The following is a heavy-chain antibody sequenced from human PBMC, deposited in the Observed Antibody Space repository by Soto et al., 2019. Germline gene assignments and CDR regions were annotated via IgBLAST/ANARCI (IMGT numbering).Heavy chain of an antibody. CDR2: TYYRSTRWYN. CDR1: GDSVSSNSAA. D-gene: IGHD1-7*01. V-gene: IGHV6-1*01. J-gene: IGHJ6*03. CDR3: AGTNSLQWYYMDV. Sequence: PSQTLSLTCAISGDSVSSNSAAWNWIRQSPSRGLEWLGRTYYRSTRWYNDYAVSVKSRITVNPDTSKNQFSLHLNSVTPEDTAVFYVAGTNSLQWYYMDVWDKGTTVTVSS.